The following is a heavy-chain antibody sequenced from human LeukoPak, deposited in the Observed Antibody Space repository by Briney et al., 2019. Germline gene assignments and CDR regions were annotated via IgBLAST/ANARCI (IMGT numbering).Heavy chain of an antibody. CDR2: INPNSGGT. V-gene: IGHV1-2*02. J-gene: IGHJ4*02. CDR3: ARDRRFLRIPHFDH. Sequence: ASVKVSCKASGYTFTGYYIHWVREAPGQGLEWMGWINPNSGGTNYAQKFQGRATMTRDTSISTAYMELSRLRSDDTAVYYCARDRRFLRIPHFDHWGQGTLVTVSS. D-gene: IGHD3-10*01. CDR1: GYTFTGYY.